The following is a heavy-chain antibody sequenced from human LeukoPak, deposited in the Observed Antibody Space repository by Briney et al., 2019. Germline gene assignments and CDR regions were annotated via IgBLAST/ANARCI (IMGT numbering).Heavy chain of an antibody. CDR1: GFTFSRYW. J-gene: IGHJ4*02. D-gene: IGHD3-10*01. V-gene: IGHV3-7*04. Sequence: GGSLRLSCAASGFTFSRYWMSWVRQAPGKGLGWVANIKQDGSEKYYVDSVKGRFTISRDDSKNTLYLQMNSLRAEDTAMYYCARAQHRGWGFDYWGQGTLVTVSS. CDR2: IKQDGSEK. CDR3: ARAQHRGWGFDY.